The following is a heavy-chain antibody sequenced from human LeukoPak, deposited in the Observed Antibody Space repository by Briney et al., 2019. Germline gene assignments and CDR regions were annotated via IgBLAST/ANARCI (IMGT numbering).Heavy chain of an antibody. V-gene: IGHV3-73*01. J-gene: IGHJ3*02. Sequence: PGGSLRLSCAASGFTFSGSAMHWVRQASGKGLEWVGRIRSKANSYATAYAASVKGRFTISRDDSKNTAYLQMDSLKTEDTAVYYCSKWRELNPTEDALDMWGQGIMVTAPS. CDR1: GFTFSGSA. CDR2: IRSKANSYAT. CDR3: SKWRELNPTEDALDM. D-gene: IGHD1-26*01.